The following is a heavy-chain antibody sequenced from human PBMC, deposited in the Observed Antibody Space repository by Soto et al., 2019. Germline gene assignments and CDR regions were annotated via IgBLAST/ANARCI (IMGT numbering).Heavy chain of an antibody. CDR3: ARDYYDSSGENWFDP. Sequence: GGSLRLSCAASGFTFSSYGMHWVRQAPGKGLEWVAVIWYDGSNKYYADSVKGRFTISRDNSKNTLYLQMNSLRAEDTAVYYCARDYYDSSGENWFDPWGQGTLVTV. CDR2: IWYDGSNK. D-gene: IGHD3-22*01. J-gene: IGHJ5*02. V-gene: IGHV3-33*01. CDR1: GFTFSSYG.